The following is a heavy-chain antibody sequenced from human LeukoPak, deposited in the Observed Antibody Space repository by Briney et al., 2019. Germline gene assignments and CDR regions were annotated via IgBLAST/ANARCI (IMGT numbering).Heavy chain of an antibody. D-gene: IGHD6-6*01. V-gene: IGHV1-8*01. J-gene: IGHJ6*02. CDR2: MNPNSGNT. CDR1: GYTFTSYD. Sequence: ASVTVSCKASGYTFTSYDSNWVRQAPGQGLEWMGWMNPNSGNTGYAQKFQGRVTMTRNTSISTAYMELSSLRSEDTAVYYCARTIAARPAYYYYYYGMDVWGQGTTVTVSS. CDR3: ARTIAARPAYYYYYYGMDV.